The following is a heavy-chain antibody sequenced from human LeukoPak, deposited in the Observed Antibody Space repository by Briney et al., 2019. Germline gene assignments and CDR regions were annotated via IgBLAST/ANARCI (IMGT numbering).Heavy chain of an antibody. V-gene: IGHV3-23*01. CDR3: ANPTLGSSGSPHFAP. D-gene: IGHD6-13*01. J-gene: IGHJ5*02. CDR1: GFTFSSYA. Sequence: GGSLRLSCAASGFTFSSYAMSWVRQAPGKGLKWVSVISGSGGSPDYADSVKGRFSISRDNSKNTLYLHMNSLRAEDTAVYYWANPTLGSSGSPHFAPGGQGPLVTVSS. CDR2: ISGSGGSP.